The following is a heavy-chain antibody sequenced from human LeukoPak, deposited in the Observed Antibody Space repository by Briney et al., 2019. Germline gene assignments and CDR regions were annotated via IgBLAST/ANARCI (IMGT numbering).Heavy chain of an antibody. CDR3: ARATYYYDSSGYALGWFDP. D-gene: IGHD3-22*01. Sequence: SETLSLTCTVSGGSISSYYWSWIRQPPGKGLEWIGYIYYGGSTNYNPSLKSRVTISVDTSKNQFSLKLSSVTAADTAVYYCARATYYYDSSGYALGWFDPWGQGTLVTVSS. CDR1: GGSISSYY. V-gene: IGHV4-59*01. CDR2: IYYGGST. J-gene: IGHJ5*02.